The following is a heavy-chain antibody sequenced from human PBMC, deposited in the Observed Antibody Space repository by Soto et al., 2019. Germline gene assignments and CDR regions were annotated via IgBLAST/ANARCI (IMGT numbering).Heavy chain of an antibody. Sequence: PSETLSLTCAVYGGSFRGYYWSWIRQPPGKGLEWIGEINHSGSTNYNPSLKRRVTISVDTSKNQFSLKLSSVTAADTAVYYCARVFAGWDWNVPGNYYYYGMDVWGQGTTVTVSS. CDR1: GGSFRGYY. CDR2: INHSGST. CDR3: ARVFAGWDWNVPGNYYYYGMDV. D-gene: IGHD1-1*01. V-gene: IGHV4-34*01. J-gene: IGHJ6*02.